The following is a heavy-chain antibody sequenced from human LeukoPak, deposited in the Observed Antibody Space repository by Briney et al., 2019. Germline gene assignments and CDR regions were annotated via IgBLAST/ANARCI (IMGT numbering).Heavy chain of an antibody. CDR2: INPNSGGT. Sequence: ASVKVPCKASGYTFTGYYMHWVRQAAGQGLEWMGWINPNSGGTNYAQTFQGRVTMTRDTSISTVYMELSRVRADDTAVYYCVRGDIVVVPAAIDFDYWGKGTLVTVSS. CDR1: GYTFTGYY. CDR3: VRGDIVVVPAAIDFDY. V-gene: IGHV1-2*02. J-gene: IGHJ4*02. D-gene: IGHD2-2*01.